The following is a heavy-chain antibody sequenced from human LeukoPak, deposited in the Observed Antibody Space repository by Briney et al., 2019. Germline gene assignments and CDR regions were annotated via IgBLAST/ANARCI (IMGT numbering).Heavy chain of an antibody. CDR2: IKSKSDGGTT. CDR3: TTRRVMDDY. D-gene: IGHD3-16*01. V-gene: IGHV3-15*01. Sequence: GGSLRLSCAASGFTFSSYSMNWVRQAPGKGLEWVGRIKSKSDGGTTDYAAPVKGRFTISRDDSKNTLYLQMNSLRTEDTAVYYCTTRRVMDDYWGQGTLVTVSS. CDR1: GFTFSSYS. J-gene: IGHJ4*02.